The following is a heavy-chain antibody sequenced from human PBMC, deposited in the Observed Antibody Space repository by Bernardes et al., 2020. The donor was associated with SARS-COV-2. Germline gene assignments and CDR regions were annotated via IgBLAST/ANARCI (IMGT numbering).Heavy chain of an antibody. V-gene: IGHV3-30*18. D-gene: IGHD7-27*01. CDR1: GFTFTDNG. J-gene: IGHJ2*01. CDR3: AKDQGYWGKFGL. CDR2: ISHDTTHK. Sequence: GGSLRLSCAASGFTFTDNGMHWFRQAPGKGLEWVALISHDTTHKIYADSVKGRFTISRDISKSTLYLQMNSLRPEDTAIYFCAKDQGYWGKFGLWGRGTQLTLSS.